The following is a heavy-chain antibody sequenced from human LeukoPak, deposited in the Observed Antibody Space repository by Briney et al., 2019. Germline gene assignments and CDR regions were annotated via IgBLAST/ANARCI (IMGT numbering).Heavy chain of an antibody. CDR2: ISSSSTSI. D-gene: IGHD2-21*02. J-gene: IGHJ3*02. CDR1: GFTFSSHS. V-gene: IGHV3-48*04. CDR3: ARGLAYCGGDCYRAFDI. Sequence: GGSLRLSCAASGFTFSSHSMNWGRQAPGKGLEWVSYISSSSTSIYYADSVKGRLTISRDNAKNSLYLQMNSLRAEDTAVYYCARGLAYCGGDCYRAFDIWGQGTMVTVSS.